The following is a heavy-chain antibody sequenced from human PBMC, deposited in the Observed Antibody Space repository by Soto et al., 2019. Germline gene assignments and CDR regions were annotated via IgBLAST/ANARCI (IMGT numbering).Heavy chain of an antibody. CDR1: GFTFSNAW. CDR3: TRFRHTSGYYLDY. CDR2: IKSKTDGGTT. Sequence: GGSLRLSCAASGFTFSNAWMNWVRQAPGKGLEWVGRIKSKTDGGTTDYAASVKGRFTISRDDSKNTAYLQMNSLKTEDTAVYYCTRFRHTSGYYLDYWGQGTLVTVSS. D-gene: IGHD3-22*01. J-gene: IGHJ4*02. V-gene: IGHV3-15*07.